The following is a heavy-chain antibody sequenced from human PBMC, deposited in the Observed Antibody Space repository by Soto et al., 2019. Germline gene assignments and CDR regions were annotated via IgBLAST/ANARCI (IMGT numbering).Heavy chain of an antibody. CDR2: ISLYSDGT. V-gene: IGHV1-18*01. D-gene: IGHD2-2*01. J-gene: IGHJ5*02. CDR3: ARVVPGAEAWFGP. CDR1: GYTFSNYG. Sequence: ASVKVSCNTSGYTFSNYGITWVRQAPGQPLEWLGWISLYSDGTNYAQKFQGRVSMTTDTSTTTAYMELRSLRSDDTAVYYCARVVPGAEAWFGPWGQGTLVTVSS.